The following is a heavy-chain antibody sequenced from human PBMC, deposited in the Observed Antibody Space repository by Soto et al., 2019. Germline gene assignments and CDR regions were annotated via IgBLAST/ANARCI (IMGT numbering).Heavy chain of an antibody. D-gene: IGHD6-13*01. CDR3: AKLPAAGTRYYFDY. Sequence: GGSLRLSCAASGFTFSSCAMSWVRQAPGRGLEWVSVISGSGGGTYYADSVKGRFTISRDNSKNTLFLQMNSLRADDTAVYYCAKLPAAGTRYYFDYWGQGSLVTVSS. CDR1: GFTFSSCA. V-gene: IGHV3-23*01. J-gene: IGHJ4*02. CDR2: ISGSGGGT.